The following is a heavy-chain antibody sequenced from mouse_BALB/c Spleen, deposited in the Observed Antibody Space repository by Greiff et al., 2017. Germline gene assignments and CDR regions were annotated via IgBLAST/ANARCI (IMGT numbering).Heavy chain of an antibody. CDR2: IWSGGST. D-gene: IGHD1-1*01. CDR3: ARNYYGSRTRYFDV. J-gene: IGHJ1*01. Sequence: VMLVESGPGLVQPSQSLSITCTVSGFSLTSYGVHWVRQSPGNGLEWLGVIWSGGSTDYNAAFISRLSISKDNSKSQVFFKMNSLQANDTAIYYCARNYYGSRTRYFDVWGAGTTVTVSS. V-gene: IGHV2-2*02. CDR1: GFSLTSYG.